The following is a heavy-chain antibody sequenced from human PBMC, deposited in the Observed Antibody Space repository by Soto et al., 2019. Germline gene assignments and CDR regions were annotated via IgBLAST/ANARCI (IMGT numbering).Heavy chain of an antibody. J-gene: IGHJ6*03. CDR1: GFTFSSFA. CDR2: VSGSGTST. V-gene: IGHV3-23*01. CDR3: VKGETDYYYYMDV. Sequence: EVQLLESGGGLVQPGGSLRLSCAASGFTFSSFAMSWVRQAPGKGLEWVSGVSGSGTSTYYGDFVEGRFTISRDKSKNTLYLQMNSLRAEDTAVYYCVKGETDYYYYMDVWGKGTTVTVSS.